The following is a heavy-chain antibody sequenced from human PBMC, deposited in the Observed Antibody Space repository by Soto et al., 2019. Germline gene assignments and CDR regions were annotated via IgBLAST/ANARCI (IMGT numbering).Heavy chain of an antibody. Sequence: ASVKVSCKASGYTFTGYYMHWVRQAPGQGLEWMGWINPNSGGTNYAQKFQGRVTMTRDTSISTAYMELSRLRSDDTAVYYCARSHYDFWSGYPLGFDYWGLGTLVPVSS. J-gene: IGHJ4*02. CDR2: INPNSGGT. CDR1: GYTFTGYY. V-gene: IGHV1-2*02. CDR3: ARSHYDFWSGYPLGFDY. D-gene: IGHD3-3*01.